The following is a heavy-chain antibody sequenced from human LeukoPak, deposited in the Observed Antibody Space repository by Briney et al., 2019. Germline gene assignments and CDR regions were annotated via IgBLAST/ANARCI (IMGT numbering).Heavy chain of an antibody. V-gene: IGHV4-31*03. D-gene: IGHD3-22*01. CDR1: GGSISSGGYY. CDR2: IYFSGST. CDR3: ARATYYYDSSGSPRGYYFDC. J-gene: IGHJ4*02. Sequence: PSETLSLTCTVSGGSISSGGYYWSWIRQLPGKGLEWIGYIYFSGSTYYNPSLKSRVSISVDTSKNQFSLKLSSVTDADTAVYYCARATYYYDSSGSPRGYYFDCWGQGTLVTVSS.